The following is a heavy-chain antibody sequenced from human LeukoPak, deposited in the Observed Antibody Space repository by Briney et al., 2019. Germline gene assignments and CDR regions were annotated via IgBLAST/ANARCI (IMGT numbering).Heavy chain of an antibody. CDR2: IYYSGST. Sequence: PPETLSLTCTVSGGSISSYYWSWIRQPPGKGLEWIGYIYYSGSTNYNPSLKSRVTISVDTSKNQFSLKLSSVTAADTAVYYCARRKLGNYYYYYGMDVWGQGTTVTVSS. V-gene: IGHV4-59*08. D-gene: IGHD6-13*01. CDR1: GGSISSYY. J-gene: IGHJ6*02. CDR3: ARRKLGNYYYYYGMDV.